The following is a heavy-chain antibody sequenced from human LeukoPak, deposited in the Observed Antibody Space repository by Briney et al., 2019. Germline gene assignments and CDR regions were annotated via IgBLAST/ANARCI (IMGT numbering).Heavy chain of an antibody. CDR2: ISGSGGST. J-gene: IGHJ3*02. V-gene: IGHV3-23*01. Sequence: GGSLRLSRAASGFTFSSYAMSWVRQAPGKGLEWVSAISGSGGSTYYADSVKGRFTISRDNPKNTLYLQMNSLRAEDTAVYYRAKVGQYYYDSSGYPDAFDIWGQGTMVTVSS. CDR3: AKVGQYYYDSSGYPDAFDI. CDR1: GFTFSSYA. D-gene: IGHD3-22*01.